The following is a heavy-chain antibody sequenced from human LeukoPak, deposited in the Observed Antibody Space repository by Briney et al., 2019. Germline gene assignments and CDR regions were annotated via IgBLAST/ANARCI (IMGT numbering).Heavy chain of an antibody. V-gene: IGHV4-34*01. D-gene: IGHD1-14*01. CDR2: INHSGST. J-gene: IGHJ4*02. CDR1: GGSFSGYY. Sequence: TPSETLSLTCAVYGGSFSGYYWSWIRQPPGKGLEWIGEINHSGSTNYNPSLKSRVTISVDTSKNQFSLKLSSVTAADTAVYYCARGLRTFDYWGQGTLVTVSS. CDR3: ARGLRTFDY.